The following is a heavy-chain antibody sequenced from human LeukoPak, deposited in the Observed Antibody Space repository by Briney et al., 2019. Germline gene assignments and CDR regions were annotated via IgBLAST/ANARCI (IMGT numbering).Heavy chain of an antibody. CDR1: GFTFSSYW. D-gene: IGHD3-16*02. CDR2: ISGSGGST. J-gene: IGHJ3*02. CDR3: AKLINYDYVWGSYRILDAFDI. Sequence: GGSLRLSCAASGFTFSSYWMHWVRQAPGKGLEWASAISGSGGSTYYADSVKGQFTISRDNSKNTLYLQMNSLRAEDTAVYYCAKLINYDYVWGSYRILDAFDIWGQGTMVTVSS. V-gene: IGHV3-23*01.